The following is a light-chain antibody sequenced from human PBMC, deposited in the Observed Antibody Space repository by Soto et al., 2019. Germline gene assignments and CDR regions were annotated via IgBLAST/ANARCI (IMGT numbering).Light chain of an antibody. J-gene: IGKJ4*01. Sequence: EIVLTQSPATLSLSPGNRATLSCRASQSASGYLAWYPQKPGQAPRLLIYDASNRATGIPARFSGSGSGTDFTLTITSLEPEDFAVYYCQQRSNWPSTFGGGTKVEI. V-gene: IGKV3-11*01. CDR1: QSASGY. CDR3: QQRSNWPST. CDR2: DAS.